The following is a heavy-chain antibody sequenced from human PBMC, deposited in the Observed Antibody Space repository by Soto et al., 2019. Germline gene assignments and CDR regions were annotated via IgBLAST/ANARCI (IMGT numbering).Heavy chain of an antibody. J-gene: IGHJ4*02. CDR2: IYYSGST. V-gene: IGHV4-39*01. D-gene: IGHD3-22*01. Sequence: PSETLSLTCTVSGGSISSSSYYWGWIRQPPGKGLEWIGSIYYSGSTYHNPSLKSRVTISVDTSKNQFSLKLSSVTAADTAVYYCARRDYYASSGSLFDHWGQGTLVTVSS. CDR1: GGSISSSSYY. CDR3: ARRDYYASSGSLFDH.